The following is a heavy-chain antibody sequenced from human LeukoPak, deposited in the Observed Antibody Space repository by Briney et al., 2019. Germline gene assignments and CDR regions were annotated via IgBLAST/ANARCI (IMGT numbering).Heavy chain of an antibody. V-gene: IGHV3-30*04. CDR2: ISYDGSNK. CDR3: ARAGGFLSYYYYMDV. Sequence: PGRSLRLSCAASGFTFSSYAMHWVRQAPGKGLEWVAVISYDGSNKYYADSVKGRFTISRDNSKNTLYLQMNSLRAEDTAVYYCARAGGFLSYYYYMDVWGKGTTVTVSS. D-gene: IGHD2-15*01. J-gene: IGHJ6*03. CDR1: GFTFSSYA.